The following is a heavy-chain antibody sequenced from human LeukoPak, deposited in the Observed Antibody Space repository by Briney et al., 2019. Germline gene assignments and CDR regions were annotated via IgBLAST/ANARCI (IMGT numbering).Heavy chain of an antibody. D-gene: IGHD3-10*01. CDR1: GFTFSSYS. J-gene: IGHJ1*01. CDR2: ISSSSSYT. CDR3: ARDMDYYGSGSYYKRYFQH. Sequence: GGSLRLPCAASGFTFSSYSMNWVRQAPGKGLEWVSSISSSSSYTYYADSVKGRFTISRDNAKNSLYLQMNSLRTEDTAVYYCARDMDYYGSGSYYKRYFQHWGQGTLVTVSS. V-gene: IGHV3-21*01.